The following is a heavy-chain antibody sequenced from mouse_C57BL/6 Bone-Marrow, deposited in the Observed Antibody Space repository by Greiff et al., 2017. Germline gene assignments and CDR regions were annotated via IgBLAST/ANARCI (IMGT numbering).Heavy chain of an antibody. Sequence: VQLQQPGAELVMPGASVKLSCKASGYTFTSYWMHWVKQRPGQGLEWIGEIDPSDSYTNYNQKFKGKSTLTVDKSSSTAYMQLSSLTSEDSAVYDSASYGDYDAYYAMDFWGQGTAVTVSS. V-gene: IGHV1-69*01. D-gene: IGHD2-4*01. CDR2: IDPSDSYT. CDR3: ASYGDYDAYYAMDF. CDR1: GYTFTSYW. J-gene: IGHJ4*01.